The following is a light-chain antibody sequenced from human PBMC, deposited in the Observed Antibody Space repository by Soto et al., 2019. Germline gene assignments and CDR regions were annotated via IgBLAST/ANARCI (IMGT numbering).Light chain of an antibody. CDR3: HQYNTWPLT. CDR1: QFVRSN. CDR2: GAS. J-gene: IGKJ4*01. V-gene: IGKV3-15*01. Sequence: EIVMTQSPATLSVSPGDRVTLSCRASQFVRSNSAWYQQKPGQAPRLLIYGASLRATGIPARFSGSGYGTEFTLTISSLQSEDFAVYYCHQYNTWPLTFGGVTKV.